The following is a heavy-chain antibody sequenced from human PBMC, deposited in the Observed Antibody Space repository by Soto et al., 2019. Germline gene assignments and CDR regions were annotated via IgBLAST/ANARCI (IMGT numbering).Heavy chain of an antibody. J-gene: IGHJ4*02. Sequence: QLQLQELGPGLVKPSETLSLTCTVSGGSISSSSYYWGWIRQPPGKGLEWIGSIYYSGSTYYNPSLKSRVTISVDTSKNQFSLKLSSVTAADTAVYYCARHLVQLMVYSLSSFDYWGQGTLVTVSS. CDR1: GGSISSSSYY. CDR2: IYYSGST. D-gene: IGHD2-8*01. CDR3: ARHLVQLMVYSLSSFDY. V-gene: IGHV4-39*01.